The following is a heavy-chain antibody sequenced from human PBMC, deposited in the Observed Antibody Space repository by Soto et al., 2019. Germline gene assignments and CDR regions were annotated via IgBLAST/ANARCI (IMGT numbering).Heavy chain of an antibody. CDR1: GYTFTSYD. D-gene: IGHD2-15*01. V-gene: IGHV1-8*01. J-gene: IGHJ4*02. CDR2: MNPNSGNT. CDR3: ARAGRDCSGGSCYSGRDYFDY. Sequence: QVQLVQSGAEVKKPGASVKVSCKASGYTFTSYDINWVRQATGQGLEWMGWMNPNSGNTGYAQKFQGRVTMTRNTYISTAYMELSSLRSEDTAVYYCARAGRDCSGGSCYSGRDYFDYWGQGTLVTVSS.